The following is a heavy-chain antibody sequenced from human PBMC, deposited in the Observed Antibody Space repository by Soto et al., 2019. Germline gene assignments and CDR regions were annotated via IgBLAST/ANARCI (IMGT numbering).Heavy chain of an antibody. J-gene: IGHJ3*02. V-gene: IGHV5-51*01. CDR1: GYKVSTWHNFTSYW. CDR2: IYPGDSDT. CDR3: AKFGCGESYSESHASDI. Sequence: GESLKISCMGSGYKVSTWHNFTSYWIAWVRQMPGEGLEWMGIIYPGDSDTRYSPSFQGQVTISADKSINSVYLQWSSRKASDTVLYSCAKFGCGESYSESHASDIWGQGTMVTVSS. D-gene: IGHD1-26*01.